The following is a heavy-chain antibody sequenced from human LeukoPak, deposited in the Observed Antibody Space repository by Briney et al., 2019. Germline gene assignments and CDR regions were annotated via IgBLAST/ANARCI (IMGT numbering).Heavy chain of an antibody. CDR3: ARDGDSGSYFDN. J-gene: IGHJ4*02. D-gene: IGHD1-26*01. V-gene: IGHV4-61*02. CDR1: GGSISSGGYY. CDR2: IYSSGST. Sequence: SQTLSLTCTVSGGSISSGGYYWSWIRQPAGKGLEWIGRIYSSGSTNYNPSLKSRVTMSVDTSKNQFSLKLSSVTAADTAVYYCARDGDSGSYFDNWGQGTLVTVSS.